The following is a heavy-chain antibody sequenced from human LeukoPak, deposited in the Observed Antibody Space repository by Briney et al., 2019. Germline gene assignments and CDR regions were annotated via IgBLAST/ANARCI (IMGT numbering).Heavy chain of an antibody. CDR1: GGSISSSSYS. CDR3: ARGPPIAAAEDGWFDP. D-gene: IGHD6-13*01. Sequence: SETLSLTCNVSGGSISSSSYSWAWIRQPPGQGLEWIGYIYYSGSTNYNPSLKSRVTISVDTSKNQFSLKLSSVTAADTAVYYCARGPPIAAAEDGWFDPWGQGTLVTVSS. CDR2: IYYSGST. V-gene: IGHV4-39*07. J-gene: IGHJ5*02.